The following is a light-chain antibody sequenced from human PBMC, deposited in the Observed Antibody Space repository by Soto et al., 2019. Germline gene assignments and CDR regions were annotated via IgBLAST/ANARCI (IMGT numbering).Light chain of an antibody. V-gene: IGLV2-8*01. CDR2: EVS. Sequence: QSALTQPPSASGSPGQSVTISCTGTSSDVGAYNYVSWYQQHPGKAPKLMIYEVSKRPSGVPDRFSGSKSYSTASLTVSGLQPEDEADYYCSSYAGRNNLVFGGGTKLTVL. CDR1: SSDVGAYNY. CDR3: SSYAGRNNLV. J-gene: IGLJ2*01.